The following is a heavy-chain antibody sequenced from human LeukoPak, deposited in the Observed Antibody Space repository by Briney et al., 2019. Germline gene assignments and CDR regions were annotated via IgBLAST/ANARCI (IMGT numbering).Heavy chain of an antibody. CDR2: IRYDGSNK. Sequence: PGGSLRLSCAASGLTFSSYGMHWVRQAPGKGLEWVAFIRYDGSNKYYADSVKGRFTISRDNSKNTLYLQMNSLRAEDTAVYYCAKAYDFWSETPGDYWGQGTLVTVSS. CDR1: GLTFSSYG. D-gene: IGHD3-3*01. V-gene: IGHV3-30*02. J-gene: IGHJ4*02. CDR3: AKAYDFWSETPGDY.